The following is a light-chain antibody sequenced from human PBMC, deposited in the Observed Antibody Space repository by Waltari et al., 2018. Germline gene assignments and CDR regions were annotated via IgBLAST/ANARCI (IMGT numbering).Light chain of an antibody. Sequence: DIQMTQSPSSLSASVGDRVTISCRASEGISIKLNWYQQKPGKAPKLLIDASSSLQSGVPLRFGGSGSGTEFTLTISSLQPEDFATYYCQQSYSALWTFGQGTKVEIQ. CDR2: ASS. CDR3: QQSYSALWT. V-gene: IGKV1-39*01. J-gene: IGKJ1*01. CDR1: EGISIK.